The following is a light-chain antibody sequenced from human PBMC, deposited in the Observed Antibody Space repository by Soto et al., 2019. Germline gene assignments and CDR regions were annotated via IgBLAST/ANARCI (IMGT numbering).Light chain of an antibody. Sequence: EIVMTQSPVTLSVSPGESATLSCRASQSVSSSYLAWYQQKPGQAPRLLIYGASSRATGIPDRFSGSGSGTDFTLTISRLEPEDFAVYYCQQYGSSPPLTFGGGTKVDIK. V-gene: IGKV3-20*01. CDR3: QQYGSSPPLT. CDR1: QSVSSSY. CDR2: GAS. J-gene: IGKJ4*01.